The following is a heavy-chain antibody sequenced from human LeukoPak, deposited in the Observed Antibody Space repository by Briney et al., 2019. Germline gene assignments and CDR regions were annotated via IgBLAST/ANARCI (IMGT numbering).Heavy chain of an antibody. V-gene: IGHV1-2*02. Sequence: ASVKVSCKASGYTFTGYYMHWVRQAPGQGLEWMGWINPNSGGTNYAQKFQGRVTMTRDTSISTAYMELSRLRSDDTAVYYCARESIVVVPAALASWDWFDPWGQGNLVTVSP. CDR1: GYTFTGYY. CDR3: ARESIVVVPAALASWDWFDP. CDR2: INPNSGGT. D-gene: IGHD2-2*01. J-gene: IGHJ5*02.